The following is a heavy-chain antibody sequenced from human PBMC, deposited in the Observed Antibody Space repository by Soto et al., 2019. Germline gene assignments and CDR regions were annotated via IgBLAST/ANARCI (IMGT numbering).Heavy chain of an antibody. CDR3: ARGWGYDSNDYYYAY. CDR1: GGTFSRHA. V-gene: IGHV1-69*01. CDR2: IIPIFGTA. Sequence: QVQLVQSGAEVRKPGSSVKVSCKASGGTFSRHAIRWVRQAPGQGLEWMGGIIPIFGTANHAQKLQGRVTIIADESTSTVYMELSSLRSEDTAMYYCARGWGYDSNDYYYAYWGQGTLVIVSS. J-gene: IGHJ4*02. D-gene: IGHD3-22*01.